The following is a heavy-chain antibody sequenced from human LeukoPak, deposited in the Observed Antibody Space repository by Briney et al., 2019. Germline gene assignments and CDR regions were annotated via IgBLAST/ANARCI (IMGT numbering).Heavy chain of an antibody. Sequence: PSETLSLTCTVSGDSISNYYWSWIRQPAGKGLEYIGRIYTSGSTNYNPSLKSRVTMSVDTSKNQFSLKLSSVTAADTAVYYCARVSLSGSLDYWGQGTLVTVSS. CDR1: GDSISNYY. V-gene: IGHV4-4*07. J-gene: IGHJ4*02. CDR3: ARVSLSGSLDY. CDR2: IYTSGST. D-gene: IGHD1-26*01.